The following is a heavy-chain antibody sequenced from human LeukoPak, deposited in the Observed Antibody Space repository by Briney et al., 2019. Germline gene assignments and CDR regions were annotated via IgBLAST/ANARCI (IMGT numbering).Heavy chain of an antibody. CDR2: IIPIFGTA. CDR3: ARAIMNYYDSSGRDAFDI. J-gene: IGHJ3*02. D-gene: IGHD3-22*01. CDR1: GGTFSSYA. Sequence: SVKVSCKASGGTFSSYAISWVRQAPGQGLEWMGRIIPIFGTANYAQKFQGRVTITTDESTSTAYMELSSLRSEDTAVYYCARAIMNYYDSSGRDAFDIWGLGTMVTVSS. V-gene: IGHV1-69*05.